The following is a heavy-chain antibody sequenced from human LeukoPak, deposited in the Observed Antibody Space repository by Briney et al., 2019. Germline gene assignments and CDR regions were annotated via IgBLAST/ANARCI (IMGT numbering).Heavy chain of an antibody. V-gene: IGHV1-2*04. D-gene: IGHD5-12*01. Sequence: ASVKVSCKASGYTFTGYYMHWVRQAPGQGLEWMGWINPNSGGTNYAQKFQGWVTMTRDTSISTAYMELSRLRSDDTAVYYCARDHSRDGYDSGDWFDPWGQGTLVTVSS. CDR2: INPNSGGT. J-gene: IGHJ5*02. CDR3: ARDHSRDGYDSGDWFDP. CDR1: GYTFTGYY.